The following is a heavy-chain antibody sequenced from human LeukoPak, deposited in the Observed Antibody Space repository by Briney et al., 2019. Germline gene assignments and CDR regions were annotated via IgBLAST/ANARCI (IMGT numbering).Heavy chain of an antibody. D-gene: IGHD3-9*01. CDR2: NIPIFGTA. CDR1: GGTFSSYA. CDR3: ARGDYDILTGYYLAFDY. J-gene: IGHJ4*02. V-gene: IGHV1-69*05. Sequence: ASVKASCKASGGTFSSYAISWVRQAPGQGLEWMGGNIPIFGTANYAQKFQGRVTITTDESTSTAYMELSSLRSEDTAVYYCARGDYDILTGYYLAFDYWGQGTLVTVSS.